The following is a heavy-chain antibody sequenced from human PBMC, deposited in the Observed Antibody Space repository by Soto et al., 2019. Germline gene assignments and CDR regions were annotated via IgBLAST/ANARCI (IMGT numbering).Heavy chain of an antibody. Sequence: QVQLVQSGAEVKKPGSSVKVSCKASGGTFSSYTISWVRQAPGQGLEWMGRIIPILGIANYAQKFQGRVTITADKSTSTAYMELSSLRSEDMDVYYCARDQVVSSSVSLDYWGQGTLVTVSS. CDR1: GGTFSSYT. J-gene: IGHJ4*02. CDR2: IIPILGIA. V-gene: IGHV1-69*08. CDR3: ARDQVVSSSVSLDY. D-gene: IGHD6-6*01.